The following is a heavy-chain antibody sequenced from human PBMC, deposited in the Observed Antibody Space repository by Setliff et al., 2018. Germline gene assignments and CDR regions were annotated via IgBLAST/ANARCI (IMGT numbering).Heavy chain of an antibody. CDR3: ARDFPPYYNFWSGYSGDI. D-gene: IGHD3-3*01. CDR2: ISSSSSYI. V-gene: IGHV3-21*01. J-gene: IGHJ3*02. CDR1: GFTFSSYS. Sequence: PGGSLRLSCAASGFTFSSYSMNWVRQAPGKGLEWVSSISSSSSYIYYADSVKGRFTISRDNAKNSLYLQMNSLRAEDTAVYYCARDFPPYYNFWSGYSGDIWGQGTMVTVSS.